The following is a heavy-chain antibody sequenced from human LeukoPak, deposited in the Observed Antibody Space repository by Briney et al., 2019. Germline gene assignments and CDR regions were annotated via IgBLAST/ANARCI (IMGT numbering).Heavy chain of an antibody. J-gene: IGHJ3*02. Sequence: ASVKVSCKASGYTSTSYYMHWVRQAPGQGLEWMGIINPSGGSTSYAQKFQGRVTITADESTSTAYMELSSLRSEDTAVYYCARDTAYYYDSSGYPLGAFDIWGQGTMVTVSS. D-gene: IGHD3-22*01. CDR3: ARDTAYYYDSSGYPLGAFDI. CDR2: INPSGGST. CDR1: GYTSTSYY. V-gene: IGHV1-46*01.